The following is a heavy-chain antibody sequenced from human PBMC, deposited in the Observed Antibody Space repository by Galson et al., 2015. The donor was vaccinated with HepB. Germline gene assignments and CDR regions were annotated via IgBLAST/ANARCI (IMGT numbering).Heavy chain of an antibody. CDR1: GFSISNYG. Sequence: SLRLSCAASGFSISNYGVHWVRQAPGKGLEWVAVIWHDGGHADSVKGRFAISRDISKNTLYLQMNNVRAEDTAVYYCAKSRDGYNHGLDYRGQGTLVTVSS. CDR3: AKSRDGYNHGLDY. J-gene: IGHJ4*02. V-gene: IGHV3-33*06. CDR2: IWHDGG. D-gene: IGHD5-24*01.